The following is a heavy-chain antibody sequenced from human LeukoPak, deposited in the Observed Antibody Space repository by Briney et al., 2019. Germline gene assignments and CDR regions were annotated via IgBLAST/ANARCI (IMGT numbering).Heavy chain of an antibody. V-gene: IGHV4-59*01. CDR3: ARVRYYYYYHMDV. CDR1: GGSISSYY. CDR2: IYYSGST. J-gene: IGHJ6*03. Sequence: SETLSLTCTVSGGSISSYYWSWIRQPPGKGLEWIGYIYYSGSTNYNPSLKSRVTISVDTSKNQFSLKLSSVTAADTAVYYCARVRYYYYYHMDVWGKGTTVTISS.